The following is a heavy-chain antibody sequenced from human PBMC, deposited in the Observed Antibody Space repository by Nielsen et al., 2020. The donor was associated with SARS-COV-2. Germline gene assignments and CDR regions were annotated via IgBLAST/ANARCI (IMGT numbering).Heavy chain of an antibody. CDR1: GFTFSRYG. CDR2: ISGNGDRT. V-gene: IGHV3-23*01. D-gene: IGHD2-21*02. J-gene: IGHJ3*01. CDR3: AKGDRYCGGDCYADAFVF. Sequence: GEPLKISCAASGFTFSRYGMSWVRQAPGKGLEWVSAISGNGDRTYYADSVKGRFTISRDNSKNTLYLQMNSLRAEDTAVYYCAKGDRYCGGDCYADAFVFWGQGTMVTV.